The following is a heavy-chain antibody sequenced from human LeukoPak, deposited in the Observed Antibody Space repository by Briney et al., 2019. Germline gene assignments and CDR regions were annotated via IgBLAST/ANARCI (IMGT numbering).Heavy chain of an antibody. V-gene: IGHV3-23*01. J-gene: IGHJ5*02. Sequence: GGSLRLSCAASGFTFSDYAMSWVRQAPGEGLEWVSTISGNTLKTDYADSVKGRFTNSRDNSKNIVNLQMSSLRAEDTAVYYCAKSDRRFFDWLLESWGQGSLVTVSS. D-gene: IGHD3-9*01. CDR2: ISGNTLKT. CDR3: AKSDRRFFDWLLES. CDR1: GFTFSDYA.